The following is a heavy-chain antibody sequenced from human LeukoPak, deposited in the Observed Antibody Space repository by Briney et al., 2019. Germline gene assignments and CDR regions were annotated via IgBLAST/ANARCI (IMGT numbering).Heavy chain of an antibody. CDR1: GFIFSSLA. V-gene: IGHV3-23*01. J-gene: IGHJ4*02. CDR3: AKQFLGAN. Sequence: GGSLRLSCAASGFIFSSLAMTWVRQAPGKGLEWVSTINAVDANTYYADSVKGRFTVSRDNSRNILYLQMNSLRAEDTAVYYCAKQFLGANWGQGTLVIVSS. D-gene: IGHD4/OR15-4a*01. CDR2: INAVDANT.